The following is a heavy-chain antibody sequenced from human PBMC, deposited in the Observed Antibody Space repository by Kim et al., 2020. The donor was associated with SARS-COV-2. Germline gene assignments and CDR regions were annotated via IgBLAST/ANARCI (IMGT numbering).Heavy chain of an antibody. Sequence: SETLSLTFAVYGWSFSGYYLIWIRQPPGKGLEGIGEINHSGSTNYNPSLKSRVTISVDTSKNQFSLTLSSVTAADTAVCYCASVSCSSSFVHYYYYYGMYVWGQGTTVTVYS. D-gene: IGHD6-6*01. J-gene: IGHJ6*02. CDR2: INHSGST. V-gene: IGHV4-34*01. CDR1: GWSFSGYY. CDR3: ASVSCSSSFVHYYYYYGMYV.